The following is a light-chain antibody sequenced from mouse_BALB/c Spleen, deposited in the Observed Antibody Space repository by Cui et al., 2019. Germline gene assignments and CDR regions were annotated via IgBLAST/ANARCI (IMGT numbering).Light chain of an antibody. CDR3: LQYDEFPYT. Sequence: DIKMTQSPSSMYASLGERVTITCKASQDINSYLIWFQQKPGKSPKTLIYRANRLVDGVPSRFSGSGSGQDYSLTISSLEYEDMGIYYCLQYDEFPYTFGGGTKLEIK. CDR2: RAN. V-gene: IGKV14-111*01. CDR1: QDINSY. J-gene: IGKJ2*01.